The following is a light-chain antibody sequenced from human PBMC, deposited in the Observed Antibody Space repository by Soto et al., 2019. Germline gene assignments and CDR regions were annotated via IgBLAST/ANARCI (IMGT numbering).Light chain of an antibody. V-gene: IGLV2-14*03. CDR3: SSYSSTNTSLV. CDR2: DVN. CDR1: SSDVGGYNY. J-gene: IGLJ2*01. Sequence: QSALTQPASVSGSPGQSITISCTGTSSDVGGYNYVSWYQHHPDKAPKLMIYDVNNRPSGVSHRFSGSKSGNTASLTISGLQAEDEAAYYCSSYSSTNTSLVFGGGTKLTVL.